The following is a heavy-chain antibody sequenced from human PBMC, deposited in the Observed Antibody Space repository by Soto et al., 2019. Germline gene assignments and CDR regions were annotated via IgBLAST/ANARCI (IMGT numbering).Heavy chain of an antibody. CDR3: ARDTTVVPLYYGMDV. V-gene: IGHV1-69*01. Sequence: QVQLVQSGAEVKKPGSSVKVSCKASGGTFSTYTINWVRQAPGQGLEWMGGIIPIFGTANYAQKFQGRVTITADESTSKAYMELSSLRSEDTAVYYCARDTTVVPLYYGMDVWGQGTTVTVSS. J-gene: IGHJ6*02. CDR1: GGTFSTYT. D-gene: IGHD6-6*01. CDR2: IIPIFGTA.